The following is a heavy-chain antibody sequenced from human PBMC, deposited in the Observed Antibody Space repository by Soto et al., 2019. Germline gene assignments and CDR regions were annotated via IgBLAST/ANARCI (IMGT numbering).Heavy chain of an antibody. V-gene: IGHV1-69*05. J-gene: IGHJ4*02. CDR2: IVPIVDTS. CDR3: VRVVAIPGYPDN. D-gene: IGHD5-12*01. CDR1: GGTFSSYA. Sequence: QVQLVQSGAEVRQPASSVKVSCKTSGGTFSSYAISWVRQAPGQGLEWMGGIVPIVDTSTYAQKFQGRVTMTPDASTSTVYIELSSLRSDDTAVYYCVRVVAIPGYPDNWGQGTLVTVSS.